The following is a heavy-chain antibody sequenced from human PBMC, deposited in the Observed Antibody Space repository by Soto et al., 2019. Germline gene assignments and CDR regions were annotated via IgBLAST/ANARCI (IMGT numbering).Heavy chain of an antibody. CDR1: CYTFTSYG. CDR3: ARERHVLRFDP. CDR2: ISAYNGNT. Sequence: ASVKVSSNASCYTFTSYGTIWWRQAPGQGLEWMGWISAYNGNTNYAQKLQGRVTMTTDTSTSTAYMELRSLRAADTAVYCCARERHVLRFDPWGQGTLVTVSS. V-gene: IGHV1-18*01. J-gene: IGHJ5*02.